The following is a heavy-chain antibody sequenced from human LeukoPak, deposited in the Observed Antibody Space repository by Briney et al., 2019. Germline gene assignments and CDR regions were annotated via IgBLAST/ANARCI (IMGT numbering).Heavy chain of an antibody. D-gene: IGHD5-12*01. CDR3: ARQADIVATTDY. Sequence: GESLKISCKGSGHSFTNYWIAWVRQMPGKGLEWMGIIYPGDSDTRYSPSFQGQATISADKSINTAYLQWSSLKASDTAMYYCARQADIVATTDYWGQGTLVTVSS. CDR2: IYPGDSDT. V-gene: IGHV5-51*01. J-gene: IGHJ4*02. CDR1: GHSFTNYW.